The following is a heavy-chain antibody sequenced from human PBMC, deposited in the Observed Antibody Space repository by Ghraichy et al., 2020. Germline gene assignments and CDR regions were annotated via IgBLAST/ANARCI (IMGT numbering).Heavy chain of an antibody. CDR2: INHSGST. CDR3: AREPYYYGSGSQTVPIDY. D-gene: IGHD3-10*01. CDR1: GGCFCGYY. J-gene: IGHJ4*02. V-gene: IGHV4-34*01. Sequence: ETLSLTCAVYGGCFCGYYWSWVRQPPGKGLEWIGEINHSGSTNYNPSLKSRVTISVDTSKNQFSLKLSSVTAADTAVYYCAREPYYYGSGSQTVPIDYWGQVTLVTLSS.